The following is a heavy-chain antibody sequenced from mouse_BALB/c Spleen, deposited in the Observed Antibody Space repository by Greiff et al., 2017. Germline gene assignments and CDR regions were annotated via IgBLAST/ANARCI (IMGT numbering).Heavy chain of an antibody. V-gene: IGHV14-3*02. CDR3: ARTDAMDY. J-gene: IGHJ4*01. CDR1: GFNIKDYY. Sequence: EVQLQQSGAELVRSGASVKLSCTASGFNIKDYYMHWVKQRPEQGLEWIGRIDPANGNTKYDPKFQGKATITADTSSNTAYLQLSSLTSEDTAVYYCARTDAMDYWGQGTSVTVSS. CDR2: IDPANGNT.